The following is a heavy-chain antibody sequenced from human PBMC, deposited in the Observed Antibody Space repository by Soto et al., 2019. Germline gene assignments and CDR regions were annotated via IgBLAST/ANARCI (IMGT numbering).Heavy chain of an antibody. J-gene: IGHJ6*02. V-gene: IGHV3-23*01. D-gene: IGHD3-10*01. CDR2: VSAGGDMT. Sequence: DVQVLESGGDLVQPGGSLRLSCAASGFTFNSYAMSWVRQAPGKGLEWVSSVSAGGDMTYYSDSVKGRFTISRDNSNNALFLQMHSLRIEDTALYYCARGDRGGSGSPASYYYSGLDVWGQGTTVTV. CDR1: GFTFNSYA. CDR3: ARGDRGGSGSPASYYYSGLDV.